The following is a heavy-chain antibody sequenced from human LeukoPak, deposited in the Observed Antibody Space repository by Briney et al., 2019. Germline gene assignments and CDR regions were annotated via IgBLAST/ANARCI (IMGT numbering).Heavy chain of an antibody. CDR1: GFTFSSYD. D-gene: IGHD5-12*01. J-gene: IGHJ4*02. CDR3: AKDQTSGYYYFDY. V-gene: IGHV3-23*01. Sequence: GGSLRLSCAASGFTFSSYDMSWVRRAPGKGLEWVSTISGSGGSTYYVDSVKGRFTISRDNSKNTLYLQMNSLRAEDTAVYYCAKDQTSGYYYFDYWGLGTLVTVSS. CDR2: ISGSGGST.